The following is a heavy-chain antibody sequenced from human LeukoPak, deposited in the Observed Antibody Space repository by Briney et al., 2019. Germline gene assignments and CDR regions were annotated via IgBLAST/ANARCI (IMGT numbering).Heavy chain of an antibody. CDR2: ISSSGSTI. CDR3: ARDFNCSGGSCYSALFDY. D-gene: IGHD2-15*01. Sequence: PGGSLRLSCAASGFTFSDYYMSWIRQAPGKGLEWVSYISSSGSTIYYADSVKGRFTISRDNAKNSLYLQMNSLRAEDTAAYYCARDFNCSGGSCYSALFDYWGQGTLVTVSS. V-gene: IGHV3-11*01. CDR1: GFTFSDYY. J-gene: IGHJ4*02.